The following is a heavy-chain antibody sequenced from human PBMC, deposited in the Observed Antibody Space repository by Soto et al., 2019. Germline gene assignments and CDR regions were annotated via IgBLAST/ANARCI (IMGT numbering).Heavy chain of an antibody. Sequence: ASVKVSCKASGYTFTSYDMHWVRQAPGQGLEWMGIINPSGGSTSYAQKFQGRVTMTRDTSTSTVYMELSSLRSEDTAVYYCARDDCSSTSCPNLDPWGQGTLVTVSS. CDR3: ARDDCSSTSCPNLDP. CDR1: GYTFTSYD. J-gene: IGHJ5*02. CDR2: INPSGGST. V-gene: IGHV1-46*03. D-gene: IGHD2-2*01.